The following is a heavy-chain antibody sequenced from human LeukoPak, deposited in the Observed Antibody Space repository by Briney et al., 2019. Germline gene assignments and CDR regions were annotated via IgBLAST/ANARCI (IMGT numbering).Heavy chain of an antibody. V-gene: IGHV4-34*01. CDR3: ARGGHSSTHFDY. CDR1: GGSFSGYY. CDR2: INHSGST. Sequence: SETLSLTCAVYGGSFSGYYWSWIRQPPGKGLEWIGEINHSGSTNYNPSLKSRVTISVDTSKNQFSLKLSSVTAADTAVYYCARGGHSSTHFDYWGQGTLVTVSS. D-gene: IGHD6-13*01. J-gene: IGHJ4*02.